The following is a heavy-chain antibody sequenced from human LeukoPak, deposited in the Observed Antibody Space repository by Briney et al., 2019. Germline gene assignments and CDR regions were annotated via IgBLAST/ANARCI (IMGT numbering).Heavy chain of an antibody. V-gene: IGHV7-4-1*02. Sequence: ASVKVSCKASGYTFTSYAMNWVRQAPGQGLEWMGWINTNTGNPTYAQGFTGRFVFSLDTSVSTAYPQISSLKAEDTAVYYCASAIAAAAYYYYYYMDVWGKGTTVTVSS. CDR1: GYTFTSYA. D-gene: IGHD6-13*01. J-gene: IGHJ6*03. CDR3: ASAIAAAAYYYYYYMDV. CDR2: INTNTGNP.